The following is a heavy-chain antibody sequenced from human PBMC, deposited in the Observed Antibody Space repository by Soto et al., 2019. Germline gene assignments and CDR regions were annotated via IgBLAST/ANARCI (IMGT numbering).Heavy chain of an antibody. CDR2: ISENGGIT. J-gene: IGHJ1*01. Sequence: GGSLRLSCAASGFTFSTYWMQLVRQVPGEGLVWVSSISENGGITTYADSVKGRFTISRDNAKNTLYLQMNGLRVEDTAIYYCAREYYSSGTHWGQGTLVTVSS. V-gene: IGHV3-74*01. D-gene: IGHD3-10*01. CDR1: GFTFSTYW. CDR3: AREYYSSGTH.